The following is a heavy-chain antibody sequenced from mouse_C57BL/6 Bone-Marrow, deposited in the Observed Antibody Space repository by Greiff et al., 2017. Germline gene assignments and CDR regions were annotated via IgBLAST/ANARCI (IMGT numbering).Heavy chain of an antibody. CDR2: IRNKANGYTT. V-gene: IGHV7-3*01. CDR3: ARPSGSSPVAY. D-gene: IGHD1-1*01. CDR1: GFTFTDYY. Sequence: EVMLVESGGGLVQPGGSLSLSCAASGFTFTDYYMSWVRQPPGKALEWLGFIRNKANGYTTEYSASVKGRFTISRDNSQSILYLQMNALRAEDSATYYCARPSGSSPVAYWGQGTLVTVS. J-gene: IGHJ3*01.